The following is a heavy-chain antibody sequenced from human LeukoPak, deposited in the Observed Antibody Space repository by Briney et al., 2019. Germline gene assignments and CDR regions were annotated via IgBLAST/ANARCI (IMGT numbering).Heavy chain of an antibody. J-gene: IGHJ4*02. V-gene: IGHV1-2*06. Sequence: ASVKVSCKTSGYTFTGYYIHWMRQAPGQGLEWLGRINPNSGATNYAQKFQGRVAMTRDTSISTAYMELSGVTSDDTAMYFCVRVPTTQTPHDFWGQGTLVTVSS. CDR1: GYTFTGYY. D-gene: IGHD4-17*01. CDR3: VRVPTTQTPHDF. CDR2: INPNSGAT.